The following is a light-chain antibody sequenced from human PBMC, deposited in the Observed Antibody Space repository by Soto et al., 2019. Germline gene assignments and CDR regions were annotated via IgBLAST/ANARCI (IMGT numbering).Light chain of an antibody. V-gene: IGKV1-5*03. CDR2: KAS. CDR1: QSISSY. CDR3: QQYNSYSRT. Sequence: DIQLTQSPASLSASVGDRVTITCRASQSISSYLNWYQQKPGKAPKLLIYKASNLKSGVPSRFSGSGSGTECTLTISSLQTDDFTTYYCQQYNSYSRTFGQGTKVDIK. J-gene: IGKJ1*01.